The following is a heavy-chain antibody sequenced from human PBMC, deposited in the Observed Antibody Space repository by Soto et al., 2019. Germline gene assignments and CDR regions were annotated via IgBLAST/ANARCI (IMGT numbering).Heavy chain of an antibody. J-gene: IGHJ4*02. Sequence: GGSLRLSCAASGFTFSNYWMTWVRQAPGKGLEWVANIKQDESEKYYVDSVKGRFTISRDNAKNSLFLQMSSLRAEDTAVYYCARDQMAPPSWYLNLGVFDYWGQGALVTVSS. V-gene: IGHV3-7*05. CDR3: ARDQMAPPSWYLNLGVFDY. CDR2: IKQDESEK. CDR1: GFTFSNYW. D-gene: IGHD6-13*01.